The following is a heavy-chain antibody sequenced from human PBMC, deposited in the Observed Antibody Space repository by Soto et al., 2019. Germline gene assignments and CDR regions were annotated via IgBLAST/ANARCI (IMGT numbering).Heavy chain of an antibody. Sequence: PGGSLRLSCVASGFTFSSYAMSWVRQAPGRGLEWVSVLSVTGDDKFYADSVKGRFTISRDNSKNTLWLQMNSLGAEDTAVYYCAKKLSSSQGYFDSWGQGTLVTVST. D-gene: IGHD6-13*01. J-gene: IGHJ4*02. CDR1: GFTFSSYA. V-gene: IGHV3-23*01. CDR3: AKKLSSSQGYFDS. CDR2: LSVTGDDK.